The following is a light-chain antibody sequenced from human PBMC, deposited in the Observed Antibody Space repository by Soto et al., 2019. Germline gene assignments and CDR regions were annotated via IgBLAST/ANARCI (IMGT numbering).Light chain of an antibody. CDR2: AAS. Sequence: DIQMTQSPSTLSASVGDTVTVTCRASQSVSGWLAWYQQKPGKAPKLLIYAASTLQSGVPSRFSGSGSGTEFTLTISSLQPEDFATHYCQQLNSYPHFGPGTKVDIK. CDR1: QSVSGW. V-gene: IGKV1-5*01. CDR3: QQLNSYPH. J-gene: IGKJ3*01.